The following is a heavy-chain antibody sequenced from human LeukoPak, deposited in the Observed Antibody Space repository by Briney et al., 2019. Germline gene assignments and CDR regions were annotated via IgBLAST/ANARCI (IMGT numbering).Heavy chain of an antibody. CDR2: ISGSGSTI. Sequence: GGSLRLSCAASGFTFSSHSLNWVRQAPGKGLEWASSISGSGSTIYYADSVKGRFTISRDNAKNSLYLQMNSLRAEDTAVYYCSELGITMIGGVWGKGTTVTISS. J-gene: IGHJ6*04. D-gene: IGHD3-10*02. CDR3: SELGITMIGGV. V-gene: IGHV3-48*04. CDR1: GFTFSSHS.